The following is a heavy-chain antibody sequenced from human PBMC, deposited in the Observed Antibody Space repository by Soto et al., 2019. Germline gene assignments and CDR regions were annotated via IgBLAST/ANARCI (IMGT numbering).Heavy chain of an antibody. CDR2: ISSSSSYI. V-gene: IGHV3-21*01. CDR1: GFTFSSYS. CDR3: ARDSGYSSSRGCDY. Sequence: GWSLRLSCAASGFTFSSYSMNWVRQAPGKGLEWVSSISSSSSYIYYADSVKGRFTISRDNAKNSLYLQMNSLRAEDTAVYYCARDSGYSSSRGCDYWGQGTLVSVSS. D-gene: IGHD6-6*01. J-gene: IGHJ4*02.